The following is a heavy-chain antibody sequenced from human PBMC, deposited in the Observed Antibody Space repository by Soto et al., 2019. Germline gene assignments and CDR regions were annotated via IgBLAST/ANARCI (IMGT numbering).Heavy chain of an antibody. D-gene: IGHD3-10*01. Sequence: QVQLVQSGAEVKKPGAPVKAPCRAPESPLTASFMNGVGRAPGRGFEWMGWFNPNSGGTNYAQKFQGRVTMTRDTSISTAYMELSRLRSDDTAVYYCARDGSGSHNWFDPWGQGTLVTVSS. CDR2: FNPNSGGT. CDR1: ESPLTASF. CDR3: ARDGSGSHNWFDP. V-gene: IGHV1-2*02. J-gene: IGHJ5*02.